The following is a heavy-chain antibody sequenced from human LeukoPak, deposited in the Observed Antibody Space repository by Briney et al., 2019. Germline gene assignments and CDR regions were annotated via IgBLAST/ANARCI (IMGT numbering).Heavy chain of an antibody. V-gene: IGHV1-18*01. D-gene: IGHD5-12*01. CDR3: ARAKNSEQWLRD. CDR2: ISANNGKT. J-gene: IGHJ4*02. Sequence: ASVKVSCKASGYTFSSYGIIWVRQAPGQGLEWMGWISANNGKTNYAPKVQDRVTMTTQTATDTAFMELRNLRSDDTAVYYCARAKNSEQWLRDWGQGTLVTVSS. CDR1: GYTFSSYG.